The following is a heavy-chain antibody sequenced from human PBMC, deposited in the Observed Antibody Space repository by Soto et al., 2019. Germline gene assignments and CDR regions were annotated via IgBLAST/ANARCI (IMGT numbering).Heavy chain of an antibody. CDR3: ARDAEWLFSSIDY. CDR1: GGSFSGYY. J-gene: IGHJ4*02. V-gene: IGHV4-34*01. Sequence: SETLSLTCAVYGGSFSGYYWSWIRQPPGKGLEWIGEINHSGSTNYNPSLKSRVTISVDTSKNQFSLRADDTAVYHCARDAEWLFSSIDYWGQGTLVTVSS. D-gene: IGHD3-3*01. CDR2: INHSGST.